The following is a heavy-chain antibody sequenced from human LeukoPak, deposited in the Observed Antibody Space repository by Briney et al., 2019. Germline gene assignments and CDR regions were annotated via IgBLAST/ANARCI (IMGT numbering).Heavy chain of an antibody. J-gene: IGHJ3*02. CDR3: ASHCSSTSCYARDAFDI. D-gene: IGHD2-2*01. CDR1: GGSISSYY. Sequence: SETLSLTCTVSGGSISSYYWSWIRQPPGKGLEWIGYIYYSGSTYYNPSLKSRVTISVDTSKNQFSLKLSSVTAADTAVYYCASHCSSTSCYARDAFDIWGQGTMVTVSS. CDR2: IYYSGST. V-gene: IGHV4-59*12.